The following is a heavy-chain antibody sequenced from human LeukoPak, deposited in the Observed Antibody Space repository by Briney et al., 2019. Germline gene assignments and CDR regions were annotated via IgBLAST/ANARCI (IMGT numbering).Heavy chain of an antibody. V-gene: IGHV3-30*03. Sequence: SGGSLRLSCAASGFTFSSYGMHWVRQAPGKGLEWVAVISYDGSNKYYVDSVKGRFTISRDNAKNSLYLQMNSLRAEDTAVYYCAGGGSSGWYWRDYWGQGTLVTVSS. J-gene: IGHJ4*02. CDR1: GFTFSSYG. CDR2: ISYDGSNK. CDR3: AGGGSSGWYWRDY. D-gene: IGHD6-19*01.